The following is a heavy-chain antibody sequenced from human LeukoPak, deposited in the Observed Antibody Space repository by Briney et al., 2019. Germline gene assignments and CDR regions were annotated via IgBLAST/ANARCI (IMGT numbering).Heavy chain of an antibody. J-gene: IGHJ4*02. CDR3: ARGEGYCSSTSCYNY. CDR1: GGSISSSSYY. CDR2: IYYSGST. D-gene: IGHD2-2*01. Sequence: SSETLSLTCTVSGGSISSSSYYWVWIRQPPGKGLEWIGSIYYSGSTYYNPSLKSRVTISVDTSKNQFSLKLSSVTAADTAVYYCARGEGYCSSTSCYNYWGQGTLVTVSS. V-gene: IGHV4-39*07.